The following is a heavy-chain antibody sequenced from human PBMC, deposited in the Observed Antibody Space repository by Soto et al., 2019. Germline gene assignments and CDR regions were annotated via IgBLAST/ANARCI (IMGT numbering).Heavy chain of an antibody. Sequence: QVQLVESGGGVVQPGRSLRLSCAASGFTFSSYGMHWVRQAPGKGLEWVAVISYDGSNKYYADYVKGRFTISRDNSKNSLYLQMNSLRAEDTAVYYCAKDPSNVAGLLDYWGQGTLVTVSS. CDR3: AKDPSNVAGLLDY. CDR2: ISYDGSNK. D-gene: IGHD4-17*01. V-gene: IGHV3-30*18. CDR1: GFTFSSYG. J-gene: IGHJ4*02.